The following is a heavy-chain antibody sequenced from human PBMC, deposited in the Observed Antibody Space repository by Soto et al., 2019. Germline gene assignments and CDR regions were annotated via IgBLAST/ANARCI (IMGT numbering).Heavy chain of an antibody. Sequence: ASVKVSCKASGYTFTRYAMHWVRQAPGQRLEWMEWINAGNGNTKYSQKFQGRVTITRDTSASTAYMELSSLRSEDTAVYYCARLDINYDILSGYYFDWLDPWSQRTPVPVSS. CDR3: ARLDINYDILSGYYFDWLDP. J-gene: IGHJ5*02. D-gene: IGHD3-9*01. CDR1: GYTFTRYA. V-gene: IGHV1-3*01. CDR2: INAGNGNT.